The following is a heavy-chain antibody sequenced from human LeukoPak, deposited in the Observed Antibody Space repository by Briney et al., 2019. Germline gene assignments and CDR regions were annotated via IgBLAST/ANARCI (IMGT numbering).Heavy chain of an antibody. Sequence: GASVKVSCKASGYTFTGYYMHWVRQAPGQGLEWMGRINPNSGGTNYAQKFQGRVTMTGDTSISTAYMELSRLRSDDTAVYYCARAVWFGEYEPSYNWFDPWGQGTLVTVSS. CDR1: GYTFTGYY. D-gene: IGHD3-10*01. J-gene: IGHJ5*02. CDR2: INPNSGGT. V-gene: IGHV1-2*06. CDR3: ARAVWFGEYEPSYNWFDP.